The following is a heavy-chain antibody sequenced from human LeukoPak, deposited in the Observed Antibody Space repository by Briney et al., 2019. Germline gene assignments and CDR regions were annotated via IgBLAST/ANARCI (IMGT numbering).Heavy chain of an antibody. Sequence: GGSLRLSCAASGFTFNSYEMNWVRQAPGKGLEWVSSISSSSSYIYYADSVKGRFTISRDNAKNSLCLQMNSLRAEDTAVYYCARDLYDSSGYDDAFDIWGQGTMVTVSS. D-gene: IGHD3-22*01. V-gene: IGHV3-21*01. CDR1: GFTFNSYE. J-gene: IGHJ3*02. CDR3: ARDLYDSSGYDDAFDI. CDR2: ISSSSSYI.